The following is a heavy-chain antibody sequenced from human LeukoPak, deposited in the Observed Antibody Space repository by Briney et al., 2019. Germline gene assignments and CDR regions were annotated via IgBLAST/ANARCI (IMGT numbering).Heavy chain of an antibody. CDR3: ARDQAPDYEGAFDI. V-gene: IGHV4-31*03. Sequence: PSETLSLTCTVSGGSISSGGYYWSWIRQHPGKGLEWIGYIYYSGSTYYNPSLKSRVTIPVDTSKNQFSLKLSSVTAADTAVYYCARDQAPDYEGAFDIWGQGTMVTVSS. CDR1: GGSISSGGYY. D-gene: IGHD3-22*01. J-gene: IGHJ3*02. CDR2: IYYSGST.